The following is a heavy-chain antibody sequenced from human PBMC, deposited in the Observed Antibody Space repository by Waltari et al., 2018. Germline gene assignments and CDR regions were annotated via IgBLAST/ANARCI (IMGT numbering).Heavy chain of an antibody. J-gene: IGHJ4*02. CDR2: IRGSGGTT. CDR1: EFTFSSYA. CDR3: ARGQERSTSAQNDY. V-gene: IGHV3-23*01. D-gene: IGHD1-1*01. Sequence: EVQLLESGGNLVQPGGSLRLSCAGSEFTFSSYAMSWVRQPPGKGLEWVSAIRGSGGTTYYADSVKGRFTISRDNSKNTLFLQMNSLTADDTAVYYCARGQERSTSAQNDYWGLGTLVTVSS.